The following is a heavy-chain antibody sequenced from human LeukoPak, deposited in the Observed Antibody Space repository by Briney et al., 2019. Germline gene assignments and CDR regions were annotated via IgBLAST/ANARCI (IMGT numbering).Heavy chain of an antibody. CDR3: AKYVSTGWFDP. D-gene: IGHD3-16*01. CDR1: GGSISSYY. V-gene: IGHV4-59*08. Sequence: SETLSLTCAVYGGSISSYYWSWIRQPPGKGLEWIGYIYYSGSTTYNPSLKSRVTISVDTSKNQFSLKLSSVTAADTAVYYCAKYVSTGWFDPWGQGTLVTVSS. CDR2: IYYSGST. J-gene: IGHJ5*02.